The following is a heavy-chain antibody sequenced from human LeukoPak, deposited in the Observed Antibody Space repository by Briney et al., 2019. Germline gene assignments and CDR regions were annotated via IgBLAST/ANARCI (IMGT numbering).Heavy chain of an antibody. CDR3: ARSSVDSSGYYYYFDY. D-gene: IGHD3-22*01. J-gene: IGHJ4*02. CDR1: GFTISSYW. CDR2: IKQDGSEK. V-gene: IGHV3-7*01. Sequence: GGSLRLSCAASGFTISSYWMSWVRQAPGKGLEWVANIKQDGSEKYYVDSVKGRFTISRDNAKNSLYLQMNSLRAEDTAVYYCARSSVDSSGYYYYFDYWGQGTLVTVSS.